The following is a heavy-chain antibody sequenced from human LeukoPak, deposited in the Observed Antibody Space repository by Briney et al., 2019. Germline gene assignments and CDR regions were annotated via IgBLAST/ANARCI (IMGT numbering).Heavy chain of an antibody. J-gene: IGHJ6*03. D-gene: IGHD2/OR15-2a*01. CDR2: INHSGST. Sequence: PSETLSLTCAVYGGSFSGYYWSWIRQPPGKGLEWIGEINHSGSTNYNPSLKSRVTISVDTSKNQFSLKLSSVTAADTAVYYCARVVRVRYAPYYYYYYMDVWGKGTTVTVSS. V-gene: IGHV4-34*01. CDR3: ARVVRVRYAPYYYYYYMDV. CDR1: GGSFSGYY.